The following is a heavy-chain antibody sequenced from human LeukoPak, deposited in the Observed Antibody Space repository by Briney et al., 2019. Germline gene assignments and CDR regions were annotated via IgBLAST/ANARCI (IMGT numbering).Heavy chain of an antibody. CDR1: GFTFSNAW. J-gene: IGHJ4*02. Sequence: GGSLRLSCAASGFTFSNAWMSWVRQAPGKGLEWVGRIKSKTDGGTTDYAAPVKGRFTISRDDSKNTLYLQMNSLKTEDTAVYYCTTDRRVGATTYGYWGQGPLVTVSS. D-gene: IGHD1-26*01. V-gene: IGHV3-15*01. CDR2: IKSKTDGGTT. CDR3: TTDRRVGATTYGY.